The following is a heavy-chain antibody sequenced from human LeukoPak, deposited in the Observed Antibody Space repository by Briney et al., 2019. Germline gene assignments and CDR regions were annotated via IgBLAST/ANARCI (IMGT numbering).Heavy chain of an antibody. CDR3: AKRSFSYTAMVYYFDY. J-gene: IGHJ4*02. Sequence: GGSLRLSCAASGFTFSSYAMSWVRQAPGKGLEWVSAISGMVASTYYADSVKGRFTISRDNSKNTQYLQMNSLRAEDTAVYYCAKRSFSYTAMVYYFDYWGQGTLVTVSS. CDR1: GFTFSSYA. V-gene: IGHV3-23*01. CDR2: ISGMVAST. D-gene: IGHD5-18*01.